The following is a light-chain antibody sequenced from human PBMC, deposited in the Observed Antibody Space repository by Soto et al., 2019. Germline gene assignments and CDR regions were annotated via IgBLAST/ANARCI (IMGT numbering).Light chain of an antibody. CDR3: QQRSNGPPVT. V-gene: IGKV3-11*01. J-gene: IGKJ1*01. CDR2: DAS. Sequence: EVVLTQSPATVSLSPGERATLSCRASQSVYTYLAWYQQKPGQAPRLLIFDASKRATGIPARFSGTGSGTDLTLTISSLEPEDVAVYYCQQRSNGPPVTFGQGTKVEIK. CDR1: QSVYTY.